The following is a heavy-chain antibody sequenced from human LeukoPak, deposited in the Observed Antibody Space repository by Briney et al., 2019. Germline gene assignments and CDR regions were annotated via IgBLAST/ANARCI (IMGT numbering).Heavy chain of an antibody. D-gene: IGHD6-13*01. CDR2: IYPGDSDT. CDR3: ATTRAGYSNMWYPRDPRDALDI. V-gene: IGHV5-51*01. CDR1: GYTLTSYC. Sequence: GESLRISCKGFGYTLTSYCVAWVRHMPGQGLECMGIIYPGDSDTRYSPSFEGRVTISADKSSSTTYLQWSSLRASDTAMYYCATTRAGYSNMWYPRDPRDALDIWGQGTMVTVFS. J-gene: IGHJ3*02.